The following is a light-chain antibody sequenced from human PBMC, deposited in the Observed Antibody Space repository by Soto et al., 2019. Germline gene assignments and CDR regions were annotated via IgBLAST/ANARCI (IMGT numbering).Light chain of an antibody. V-gene: IGKV1-39*01. CDR2: DAS. CDR1: QDISKN. CDR3: QQSYSTPF. Sequence: DIKMTQSPSSLSASVGDRVTITCQASQDISKNLNWYQQKPGKAPNLLIYDASDLERGVPSRFSGSGSGTDFTLTISSLQPEDFATYYCQQSYSTPFFGGGTKVDIK. J-gene: IGKJ4*01.